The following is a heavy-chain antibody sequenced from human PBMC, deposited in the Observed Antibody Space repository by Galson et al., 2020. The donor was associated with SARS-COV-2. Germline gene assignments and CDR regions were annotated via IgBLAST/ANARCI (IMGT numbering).Heavy chain of an antibody. D-gene: IGHD3-10*01. V-gene: IGHV4-39*01. J-gene: IGHJ4*02. CDR1: GGSISSSSYY. Sequence: ETSETLSLTCTVSGGSISSSSYYWGWIRQPPGKGLEWIGSIYYSGSTYYNPSLKSRVTISVDTSKNQFSLKLSSVTAADTAVYYCARLSEGFGELLYPFDYWGQGTLVTVSS. CDR2: IYYSGST. CDR3: ARLSEGFGELLYPFDY.